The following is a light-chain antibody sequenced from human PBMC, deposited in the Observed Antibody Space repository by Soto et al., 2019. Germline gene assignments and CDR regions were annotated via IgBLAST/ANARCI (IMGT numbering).Light chain of an antibody. CDR1: QSISSW. V-gene: IGKV1-5*01. J-gene: IGKJ3*01. CDR3: QQYNSYPYT. Sequence: DIQMTPSPSTLSASVGDRVTITCRASQSISSWLAWYQQKPGKAPKLLIYDASSLESGVPSRFSGSGSGTEFTLTIRSLQPDDFATYYCQQYNSYPYTFGPGTKVDIQ. CDR2: DAS.